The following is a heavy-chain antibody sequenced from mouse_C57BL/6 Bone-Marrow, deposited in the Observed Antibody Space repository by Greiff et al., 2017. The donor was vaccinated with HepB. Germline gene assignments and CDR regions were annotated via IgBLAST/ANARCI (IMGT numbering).Heavy chain of an antibody. Sequence: EVMLVESGGDVVKPGGSLKLSCAASGFTFSSYGMSWVRQTPDKRLEWVATISSGGSYTYYPDSVKGRFTISRDNAKNTLYLQMSSLKSEDTAMYYCAGVWVYYAMDYWGQGTSVTVSS. J-gene: IGHJ4*01. CDR3: AGVWVYYAMDY. V-gene: IGHV5-6*02. CDR2: ISSGGSYT. CDR1: GFTFSSYG. D-gene: IGHD4-1*01.